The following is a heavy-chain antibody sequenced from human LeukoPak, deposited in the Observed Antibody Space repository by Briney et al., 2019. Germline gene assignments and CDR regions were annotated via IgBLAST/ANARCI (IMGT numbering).Heavy chain of an antibody. CDR1: GDSFSSSSAA. V-gene: IGHV6-1*01. CDR3: ARSYCTTTSCYSVFGY. Sequence: SQTLSLTCAISGDSFSSSSAAWNWIRQSPSRGLEWLGRTYYRSKWYNDYAVSVKSRITISPDTSKDQFSLQLDSVTPEDTAVYYCARSYCTTTSCYSVFGYWGQGTLVTVSS. J-gene: IGHJ4*02. D-gene: IGHD2-2*01. CDR2: TYYRSKWYN.